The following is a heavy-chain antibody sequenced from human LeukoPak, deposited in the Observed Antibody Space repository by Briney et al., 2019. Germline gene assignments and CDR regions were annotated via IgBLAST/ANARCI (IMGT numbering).Heavy chain of an antibody. Sequence: SETLSLTCTVSGGSISSYYWSWIRQPPGKGLEWIGYIYYSGNTKYNPSLKSRVTISVDTSKNQISLKLNSVTAADTAVYYYARAFSGSGSYYSEMLYYYYYMDVWGKGTTVTISS. CDR1: GGSISSYY. D-gene: IGHD3-10*01. CDR2: IYYSGNT. J-gene: IGHJ6*03. V-gene: IGHV4-59*01. CDR3: ARAFSGSGSYYSEMLYYYYYMDV.